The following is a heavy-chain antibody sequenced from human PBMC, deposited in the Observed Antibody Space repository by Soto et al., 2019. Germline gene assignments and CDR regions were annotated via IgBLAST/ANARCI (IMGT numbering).Heavy chain of an antibody. D-gene: IGHD3-3*01. CDR3: ASYGVVIIRRPA. Sequence: SETLSLTCTVSGGSISSSSYYWGWILQPPGKGLEWIGSIYYSGSTYYNPSLKSRVTISVDTSKNHFSLKLSSVTAADTAVYYCASYGVVIIRRPAWGQGTLVTVSS. CDR1: GGSISSSSYY. CDR2: IYYSGST. J-gene: IGHJ5*02. V-gene: IGHV4-39*01.